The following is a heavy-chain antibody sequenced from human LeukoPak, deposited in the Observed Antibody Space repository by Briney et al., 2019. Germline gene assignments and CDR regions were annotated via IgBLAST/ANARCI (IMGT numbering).Heavy chain of an antibody. V-gene: IGHV3-64*01. CDR1: GFIFSTYD. CDR3: ARDTVYYPD. J-gene: IGHJ4*02. Sequence: GGSLTLSCAASGFIFSTYDIHWVRQAPGKGMEYVSAINGNGDSTYYANSVKGRFTISRDNSKNTVYLQMGSLRPEDMAVYYCARDTVYYPDRGQGTLVTVSS. D-gene: IGHD3-10*01. CDR2: INGNGDST.